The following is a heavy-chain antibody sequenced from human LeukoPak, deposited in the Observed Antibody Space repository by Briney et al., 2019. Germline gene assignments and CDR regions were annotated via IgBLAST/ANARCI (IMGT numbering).Heavy chain of an antibody. CDR1: GGSFSGYY. V-gene: IGHV4-34*01. CDR2: INHSGST. J-gene: IGHJ6*03. CDR3: ARENYYYYYMDV. Sequence: SETLSLTCAVYGGSFSGYYWSWVRQPPGKGLEWIGEINHSGSTNYNPFLKSRVTVSVDTSKNQFSLKLSSVTAADTAVYYCARENYYYYYMDVWGKGTTVTVSS.